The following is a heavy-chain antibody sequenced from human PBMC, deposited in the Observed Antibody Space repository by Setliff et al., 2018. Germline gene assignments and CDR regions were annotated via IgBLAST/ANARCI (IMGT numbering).Heavy chain of an antibody. Sequence: PGGSLRLSCAASGFSFSSYAMHWVRQAPGKGLEWVANIKQDGSDKYYVGSVKGRFTISRDNAKNSLYLQLNSLRAEDTAVYYCSTRTVAARSLDTWGRGTLVTVSS. V-gene: IGHV3-7*01. CDR3: STRTVAARSLDT. CDR2: IKQDGSDK. J-gene: IGHJ5*02. CDR1: GFSFSSYA. D-gene: IGHD6-13*01.